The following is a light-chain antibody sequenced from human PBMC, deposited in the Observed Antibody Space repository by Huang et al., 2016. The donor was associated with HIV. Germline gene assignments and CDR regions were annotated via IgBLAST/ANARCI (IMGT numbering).Light chain of an antibody. V-gene: IGKV3-20*01. CDR1: QSVNSGY. Sequence: IVLTQSPGTLSLSPGERATLPCRASQSVNSGYLAWYQQKPGQAPRLLIYGASSRATGIPGRFSGSGSGTDFTLTISRLQPEDFAVYFCQQYGSSPGTFGQGTKVEMK. CDR3: QQYGSSPGT. CDR2: GAS. J-gene: IGKJ1*01.